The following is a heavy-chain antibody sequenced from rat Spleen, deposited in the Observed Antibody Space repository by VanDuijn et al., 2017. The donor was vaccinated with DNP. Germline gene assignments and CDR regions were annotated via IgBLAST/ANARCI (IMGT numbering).Heavy chain of an antibody. D-gene: IGHD1-2*01. Sequence: EVQLQESGPGLVKPSQSLSLTCSVTGYSITSNYWGWIRKFPGNKMECIGHISYSGSTRDNQSLKSRFSITRDTSKNQFFLQLNSVTTEDTATYYCARQSSLGIAYWGQGTLVTVSS. CDR2: ISYSGST. V-gene: IGHV3-1*01. J-gene: IGHJ3*01. CDR3: ARQSSLGIAY. CDR1: GYSITSNY.